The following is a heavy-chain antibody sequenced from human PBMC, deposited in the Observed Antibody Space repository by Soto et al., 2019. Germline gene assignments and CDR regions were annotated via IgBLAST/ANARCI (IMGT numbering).Heavy chain of an antibody. J-gene: IGHJ4*02. CDR3: TGDRDSRSWTTLDY. CDR1: GGSIISNNL. V-gene: IGHV4-4*02. CDR2: INNIGGT. Sequence: QVQLQESGPGLVNPSGTLSLTCAVSGGSIISNNLWSWVRQPPGRGLEWIGEINNIGGTNYNPSLMSRVTRSVDKSKNQVSLKLYSVTAADTAIYYCTGDRDSRSWTTLDYWGQGTLVTVAS. D-gene: IGHD1-26*01.